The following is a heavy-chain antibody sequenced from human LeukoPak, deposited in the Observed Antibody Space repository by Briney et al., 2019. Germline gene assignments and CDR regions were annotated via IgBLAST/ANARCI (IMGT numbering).Heavy chain of an antibody. CDR2: INPNSGGT. V-gene: IGHV1-2*06. Sequence: GASVKVSCKASGYTFTGYYMHWVRQAPGQGLEWMGRINPNSGGTNYAQKFQGRVTMTRDTSISTAYMELSRLRSDDTAVYYCARAASTMIVVATTRGAFDIWGQGTMVTVSS. CDR3: ARAASTMIVVATTRGAFDI. J-gene: IGHJ3*02. CDR1: GYTFTGYY. D-gene: IGHD3-22*01.